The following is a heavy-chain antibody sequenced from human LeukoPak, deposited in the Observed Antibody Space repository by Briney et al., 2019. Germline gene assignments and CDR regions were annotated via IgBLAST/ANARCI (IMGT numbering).Heavy chain of an antibody. D-gene: IGHD1-26*01. CDR2: ISYDGSNK. CDR1: GFTFSSYA. CDR3: ARPPYSGSPNRFDY. V-gene: IGHV3-30*09. Sequence: GGSLRLSCAASGFTFSSYAMHWVRQAPGKGLEWVAVISYDGSNKYYADSVKGRFAISRDNSKNTLYLQMNSLRAEDTAVYYCARPPYSGSPNRFDYWGQGTLVTVSS. J-gene: IGHJ4*02.